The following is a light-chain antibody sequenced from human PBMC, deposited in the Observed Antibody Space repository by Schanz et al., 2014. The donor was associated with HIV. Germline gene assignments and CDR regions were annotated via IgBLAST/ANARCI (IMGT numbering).Light chain of an antibody. CDR3: QQYGSPPYT. J-gene: IGKJ2*01. V-gene: IGKV3-20*01. CDR2: GAS. CDR1: QSVSSS. Sequence: EIVLTQSPGTLSVSPGERATLSCRASQSVSSSLAWYQQKPGQAPRLLIYGASNRATGIPHRFSGSGSGTDFTLTVSRLESEDFAVYYCQQYGSPPYTFGQGTKLEIK.